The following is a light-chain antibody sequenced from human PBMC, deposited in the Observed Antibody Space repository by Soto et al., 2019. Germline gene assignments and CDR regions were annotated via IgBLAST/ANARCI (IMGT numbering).Light chain of an antibody. CDR2: AAS. CDR1: QGLIDY. J-gene: IGKJ1*01. V-gene: IGKV1-27*01. Sequence: DIQMTQSPSSLAASVGDRVTITCRASQGLIDYLDWYQQKPGKAPKLLIYAASTLQSGVPSRFSGNGAGTDFLLIITRMQPEDEATYYCQKCDRAPRPFGQATKWEIK. CDR3: QKCDRAPRP.